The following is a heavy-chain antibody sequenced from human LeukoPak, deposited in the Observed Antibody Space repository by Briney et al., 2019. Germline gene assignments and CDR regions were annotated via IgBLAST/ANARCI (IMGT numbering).Heavy chain of an antibody. CDR1: GYTFTGYY. CDR2: ISAYNGNT. D-gene: IGHD3/OR15-3a*01. CDR3: ARTPPGGDWWFDP. J-gene: IGHJ5*02. V-gene: IGHV1-18*04. Sequence: ASVKVSCKASGYTFTGYYMHWVRQAPGQGLEWMGWISAYNGNTNYAQKLQGRVTMTTDISTSTAYMELRSLRSDDTAVYYCARTPPGGDWWFDPWGQGTLVTVSS.